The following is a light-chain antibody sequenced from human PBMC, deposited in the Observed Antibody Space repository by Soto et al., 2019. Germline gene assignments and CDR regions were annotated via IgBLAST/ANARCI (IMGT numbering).Light chain of an antibody. Sequence: EIVMTQSPATMSVYQGDIDTISCGSSHSLSRTLAWYQQKPGQAPRLLIYGASTRAPGIPARFSGSGSGTEFTLTIRSLQSEDFAVYYCQQYNNWPPITCGKGQRREIK. J-gene: IGKJ5*01. V-gene: IGKV3-15*01. CDR2: GAS. CDR1: HSLSRT. CDR3: QQYNNWPPIT.